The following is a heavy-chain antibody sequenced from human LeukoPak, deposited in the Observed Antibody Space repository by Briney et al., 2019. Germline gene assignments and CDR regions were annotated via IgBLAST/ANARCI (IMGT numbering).Heavy chain of an antibody. CDR2: IGTTVDT. CDR1: GFTFSSYD. V-gene: IGHV3-13*01. Sequence: GGSLRLSCAASGFTFSSYDMQWVRHATGKGLEGVSAIGTTVDTYYPGSVQGRFTISRENAKNSLYLQMNSLRAGDTAVYYCARGASVAADPFPFDPWGQGTLVTVSS. D-gene: IGHD6-13*01. J-gene: IGHJ5*02. CDR3: ARGASVAADPFPFDP.